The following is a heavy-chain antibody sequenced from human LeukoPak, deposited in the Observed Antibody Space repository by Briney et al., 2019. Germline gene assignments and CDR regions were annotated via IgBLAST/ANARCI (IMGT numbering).Heavy chain of an antibody. CDR2: IKQEGSEK. D-gene: IGHD2-2*01. Sequence: GGSLRLSCEASGFTFSSHWMHWVRQVPGKGLVWVANIKQEGSEKYYVDSVKGRFTIARHNAKNALYLQMNTLRVEDTAVYYCARGERNLIVVPAAIDHWGQGTLVTVSS. CDR1: GFTFSSHW. CDR3: ARGERNLIVVPAAIDH. J-gene: IGHJ4*02. V-gene: IGHV3-7*01.